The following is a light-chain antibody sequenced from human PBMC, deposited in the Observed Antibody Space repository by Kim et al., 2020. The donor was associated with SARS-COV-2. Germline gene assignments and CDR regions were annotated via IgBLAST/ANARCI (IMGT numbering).Light chain of an antibody. J-gene: IGLJ2*01. CDR2: YDS. CDR3: QVCDSGVV. CDR1: NIGSKS. V-gene: IGLV3-21*04. Sequence: SYELTQPPSVSVAPGKTARITCGGNNIGSKSVHWYQQKPGQAPVLVIYYDSDRPSGIPERFSGSNSGNTATLTNSRVEAGDEADYYCQVCDSGVVFG.